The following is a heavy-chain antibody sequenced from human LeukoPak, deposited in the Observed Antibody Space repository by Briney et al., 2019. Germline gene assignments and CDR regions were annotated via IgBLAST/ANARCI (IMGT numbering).Heavy chain of an antibody. J-gene: IGHJ4*02. Sequence: GRSLRLSCAASGFTFSSYAMHWVRQAPGKGLEWVAVISYDGSNKYYADSVKGRFTISRDNSKNTLYLQMNSLRAEDTAVYYCARDRPPGHYYVSSGYLGGFDYWGQGTLVTVSS. CDR2: ISYDGSNK. CDR1: GFTFSSYA. V-gene: IGHV3-30*04. CDR3: ARDRPPGHYYVSSGYLGGFDY. D-gene: IGHD3-22*01.